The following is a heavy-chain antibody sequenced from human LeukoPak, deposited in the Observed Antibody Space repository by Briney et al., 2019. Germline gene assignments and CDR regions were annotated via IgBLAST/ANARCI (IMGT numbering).Heavy chain of an antibody. CDR3: ARQNYGAGPDY. J-gene: IGHJ4*02. V-gene: IGHV3-7*01. D-gene: IGHD3-10*01. Sequence: GGSLRLSRAASGFTFSSYWMSWVRQAPGKGLEWVANIKQDGSEKYYVDSVKGRFTISRDNAKNSLYLQMNSLRAEDTALYYCARQNYGAGPDYWGQGTLVTVSS. CDR2: IKQDGSEK. CDR1: GFTFSSYW.